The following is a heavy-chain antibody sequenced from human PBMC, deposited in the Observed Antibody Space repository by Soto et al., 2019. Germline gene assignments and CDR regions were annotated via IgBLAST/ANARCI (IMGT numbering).Heavy chain of an antibody. CDR2: IIPIFGTA. Sequence: SVKVSCKASGDTFNSYAISWVRQAPGQGLEWMGGIIPIFGTANYAQKFQGRVTITADESTSTAYMELSSLRSEDTAVYYCARAGYSSGWYGLAEYFQHWGQGTLVTVSS. V-gene: IGHV1-69*13. CDR3: ARAGYSSGWYGLAEYFQH. J-gene: IGHJ1*01. D-gene: IGHD6-19*01. CDR1: GDTFNSYA.